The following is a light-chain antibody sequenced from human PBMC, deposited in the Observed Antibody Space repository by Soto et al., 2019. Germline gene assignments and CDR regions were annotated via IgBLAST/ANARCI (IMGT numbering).Light chain of an antibody. V-gene: IGKV1-39*01. J-gene: IGKJ1*01. Sequence: DIQMTQSPSSLSASVGDRVTITCRASQPITNYLNWYQQKPGRAPKLLIYAASNLQTGVPSRFSAGGSETEFTLAINSLQSEDFATYFCQQSYTSPWTFGQGTSVEIQ. CDR1: QPITNY. CDR3: QQSYTSPWT. CDR2: AAS.